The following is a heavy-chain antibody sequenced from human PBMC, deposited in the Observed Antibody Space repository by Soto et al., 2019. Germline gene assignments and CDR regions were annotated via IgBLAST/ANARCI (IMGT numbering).Heavy chain of an antibody. CDR2: TYCRSKWYN. J-gene: IGHJ5*02. CDR1: GDSVSSNSGA. CDR3: ARAVAVAGTWWFDP. Sequence: SQTLSLTCAISGDSVSSNSGAWNWMMQSPSRGLEGLGRTYCRSKWYNDYAVSVNSRITINPDTSKNQFSLKLNSVTPEDTAVYYCARAVAVAGTWWFDPWGQGTLVTVSS. D-gene: IGHD6-19*01. V-gene: IGHV6-1*01.